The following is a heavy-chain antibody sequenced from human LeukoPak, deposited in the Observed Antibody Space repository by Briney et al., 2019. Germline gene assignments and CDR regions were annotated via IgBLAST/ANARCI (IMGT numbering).Heavy chain of an antibody. CDR1: GFTVSSNY. CDR2: IYSGGST. Sequence: GGSLRLSCAASGFTVSSNYMSWVRQAPGKGLEWVSVIYSGGSTYYADSVKGRFTISRDNSKNTLYLQMNSLRAEDTAVYYCATAFPWGAPPFDYWGQGTLVTVSS. J-gene: IGHJ4*02. D-gene: IGHD1-26*01. V-gene: IGHV3-53*01. CDR3: ATAFPWGAPPFDY.